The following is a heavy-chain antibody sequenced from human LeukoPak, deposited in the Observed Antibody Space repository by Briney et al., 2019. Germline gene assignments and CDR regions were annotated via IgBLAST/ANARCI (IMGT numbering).Heavy chain of an antibody. CDR1: GGSISSSSYY. Sequence: SETLSLTCTVSGGSISSSSYYWGWIRQPPGKGLEWIGSIYYSGSTYYNPSLKSRVTISVDTSKNQFSLKLSSVTAADTAVYHCARHPAEWYSYGPPYFDYWGQGTLVTVSS. V-gene: IGHV4-39*01. CDR2: IYYSGST. J-gene: IGHJ4*02. D-gene: IGHD5-18*01. CDR3: ARHPAEWYSYGPPYFDY.